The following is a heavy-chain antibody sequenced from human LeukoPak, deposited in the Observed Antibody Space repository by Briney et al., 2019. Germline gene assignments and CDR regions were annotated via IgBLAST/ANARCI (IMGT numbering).Heavy chain of an antibody. J-gene: IGHJ4*02. Sequence: GESLKISCKGSGYSFTSYWIGWVRQMPGKGLEWMGIIYPGDSDTRYSPSFQGQVTISADKSISTAYLQWSSLKASDSAMYYCARSGYSYGIYFDYWGQGTLVTVSS. V-gene: IGHV5-51*01. CDR3: ARSGYSYGIYFDY. CDR2: IYPGDSDT. CDR1: GYSFTSYW. D-gene: IGHD5-18*01.